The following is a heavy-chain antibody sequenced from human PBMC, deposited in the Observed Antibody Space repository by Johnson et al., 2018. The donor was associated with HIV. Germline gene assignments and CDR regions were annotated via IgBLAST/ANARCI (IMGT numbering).Heavy chain of an antibody. CDR1: GLSFSNFG. CDR2: ISFDGNLK. D-gene: IGHD1-7*01. J-gene: IGHJ3*02. Sequence: QVQLVESGGGVVQPGKSLTLSCVGSGLSFSNFGIHWVRQAPGKGPEWVAVISFDGNLKKYADSVKGRFTISRDNSKSTLYLQMNSLRAEDTAVYYCARRGNYLADAFDIWGQGTMVTVSS. V-gene: IGHV3-33*08. CDR3: ARRGNYLADAFDI.